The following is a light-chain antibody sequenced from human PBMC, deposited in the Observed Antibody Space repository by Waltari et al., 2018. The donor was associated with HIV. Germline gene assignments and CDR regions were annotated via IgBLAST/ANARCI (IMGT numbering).Light chain of an antibody. Sequence: QSTLTQPPSASGSLGQSVTISCTGSSSDIGASAFVSWFHQHPLSAPKLLLYEVSRRPSTVSDRFSGSRSGNTAFLTVAGLQPDDEATYFCSSYGDSLKILFGGGTNVTIL. CDR2: EVS. CDR3: SSYGDSLKIL. J-gene: IGLJ3*02. V-gene: IGLV2-8*01. CDR1: SSDIGASAF.